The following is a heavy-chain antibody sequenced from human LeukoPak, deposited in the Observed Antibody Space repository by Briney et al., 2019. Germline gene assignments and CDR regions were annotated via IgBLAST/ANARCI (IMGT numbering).Heavy chain of an antibody. CDR3: AKDIRRGYNYGYDQFAY. V-gene: IGHV3-30*02. CDR1: GFTFSNYG. Sequence: GGSLRLSCAASGFTFSNYGMHWVRQAPGKGLEWVAFIRYDGSNDYYADSVKGRFIISRDNSENMLYLQMNSLRTEDTAIYYCAKDIRRGYNYGYDQFAYWGQGTLVTVSS. J-gene: IGHJ4*02. CDR2: IRYDGSND. D-gene: IGHD5-18*01.